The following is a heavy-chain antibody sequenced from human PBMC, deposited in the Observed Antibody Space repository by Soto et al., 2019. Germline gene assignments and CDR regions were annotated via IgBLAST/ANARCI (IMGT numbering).Heavy chain of an antibody. V-gene: IGHV6-1*01. Sequence: SQTLSLTCAISGDSVSSNSAAWNWIRQSPSRGLEWLGRTYYRSKWHYDYAVSVKGRIIINPDTSKNQFSLQMNSVTPDDTAVYYRATMKYTSSSVSVAEFGMDVWGRGTTVTVSS. CDR2: TYYRSKWHY. J-gene: IGHJ6*02. D-gene: IGHD6-6*01. CDR3: ATMKYTSSSVSVAEFGMDV. CDR1: GDSVSSNSAA.